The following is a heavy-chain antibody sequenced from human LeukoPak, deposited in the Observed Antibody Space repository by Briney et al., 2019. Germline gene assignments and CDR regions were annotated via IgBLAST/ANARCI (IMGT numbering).Heavy chain of an antibody. V-gene: IGHV1-18*01. CDR3: ARYLPYYYDSSGYQAFDI. Sequence: ASMKVSCKASGYTFTSYGISWVRQAPGQGLEWMGWISAYNGNTNYAQKLQGRVTMTTDTSTSTAYMELRSLRSDDTAVYYCARYLPYYYDSSGYQAFDIWGQGTMVTVSS. CDR1: GYTFTSYG. CDR2: ISAYNGNT. D-gene: IGHD3-22*01. J-gene: IGHJ3*02.